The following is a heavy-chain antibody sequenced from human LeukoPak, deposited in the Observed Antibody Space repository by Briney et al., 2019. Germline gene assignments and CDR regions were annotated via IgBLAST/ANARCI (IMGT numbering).Heavy chain of an antibody. Sequence: GGSLRLSCAASGFTFSSYGMHWVRQAPGKGLEWAAVISNDGSNKYYADSVKGRFTISRDNSKNTLYLQMNSLRAEDTAVYYCARAPYYYDSSGPPYFDYWGQGTLVTVSP. CDR3: ARAPYYYDSSGPPYFDY. D-gene: IGHD3-22*01. V-gene: IGHV3-30*03. J-gene: IGHJ4*02. CDR2: ISNDGSNK. CDR1: GFTFSSYG.